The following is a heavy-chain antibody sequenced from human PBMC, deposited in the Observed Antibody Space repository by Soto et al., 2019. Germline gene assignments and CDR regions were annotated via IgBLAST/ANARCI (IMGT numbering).Heavy chain of an antibody. Sequence: EVQLVESGGGLVQPGGSLRLSCAASGFTFSSYSMNWVRQAPGKGLEWVSYISSSSSTIYYADSVKGRFTISRDNAKNSLYLQMNSLRDEDTAVYYCASGYSYGFYYYGKDVWGQGTTVTVSS. CDR3: ASGYSYGFYYYGKDV. CDR2: ISSSSSTI. J-gene: IGHJ6*02. CDR1: GFTFSSYS. V-gene: IGHV3-48*02. D-gene: IGHD5-18*01.